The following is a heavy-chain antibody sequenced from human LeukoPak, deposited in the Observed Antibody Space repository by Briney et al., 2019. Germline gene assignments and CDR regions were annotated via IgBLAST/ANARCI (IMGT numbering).Heavy chain of an antibody. CDR1: GYSISSGYY. V-gene: IGHV4-38-2*02. Sequence: SSETLSLTCTVSGYSISSGYYWGWIRQPPGKGLEWIGSIYHSARTYYNPSLKSRVTISVDTSKNQFSLKLSSVTAADTAVYYCARAVIYYDFWSGYGRWFDPWGQGTLVTVSS. D-gene: IGHD3-3*01. CDR3: ARAVIYYDFWSGYGRWFDP. CDR2: IYHSART. J-gene: IGHJ5*02.